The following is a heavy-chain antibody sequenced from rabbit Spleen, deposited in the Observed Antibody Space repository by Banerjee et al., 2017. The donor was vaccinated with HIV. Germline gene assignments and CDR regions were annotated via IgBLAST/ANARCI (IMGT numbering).Heavy chain of an antibody. CDR2: ISGGSGRT. V-gene: IGHV1S45*01. D-gene: IGHD1-1*01. CDR1: GFSFSSGHY. CDR3: ARDTSTSFSTYGMDL. J-gene: IGHJ6*01. Sequence: QEQLVESGGGLVKPEGSLTLTCTASGFSFSSGHYMCWVRQAPGKGLEWIACISGGSGRTWYASWAKGRSTISRISSTTVTLQMTSLTAADTATYFCARDTSTSFSTYGMDLWGQGTLVTVS.